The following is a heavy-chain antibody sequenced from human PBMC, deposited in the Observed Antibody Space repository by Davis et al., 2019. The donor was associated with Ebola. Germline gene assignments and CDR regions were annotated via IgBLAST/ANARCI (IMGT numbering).Heavy chain of an antibody. D-gene: IGHD5-18*01. V-gene: IGHV3-23*01. Sequence: PGGSLRLSCAASGFTFSTYAMTWVRQAPGTGLEWVSALSGSGGNTYYADSVKGRFTISRDNSKNTLYLQMNSLRADDTAVYYCAKLSGYGYGYEMWFDYWGQGTLVTVSS. CDR3: AKLSGYGYGYEMWFDY. CDR2: LSGSGGNT. J-gene: IGHJ4*02. CDR1: GFTFSTYA.